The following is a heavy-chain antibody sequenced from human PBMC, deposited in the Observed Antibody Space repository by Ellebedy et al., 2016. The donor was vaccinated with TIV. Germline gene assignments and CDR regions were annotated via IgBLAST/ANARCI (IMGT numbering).Heavy chain of an antibody. D-gene: IGHD6-19*01. J-gene: IGHJ4*02. V-gene: IGHV3-48*04. CDR2: ITSSSSII. CDR3: ARDGSSGWYGPHPLDY. CDR1: GFTFGSHG. Sequence: GESLKISXAASGFTFGSHGMNWVRQAPGKGLEFVSYITSSSSIIYYAESVKGRFTISRDNANNLLYLQVNSLRVEDTAVYYCARDGSSGWYGPHPLDYWGQGTLVTVSS.